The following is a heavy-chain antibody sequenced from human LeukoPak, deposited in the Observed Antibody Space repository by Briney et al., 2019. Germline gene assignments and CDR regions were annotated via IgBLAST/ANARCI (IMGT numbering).Heavy chain of an antibody. CDR2: TYYTGGT. CDR3: AREGTSWDNWFDP. D-gene: IGHD6-13*01. J-gene: IGHJ5*02. CDR1: GRSISNYY. V-gene: IGHV4-59*01. Sequence: SQTLSLTCPVSGRSISNYYWSWIRQPPGKGLEWIGYTYYTGGTNYNPSLKTRVTIPIDTSKNQVSLRLNSVTAADTAVYYCAREGTSWDNWFDPWGQGTLVTVSS.